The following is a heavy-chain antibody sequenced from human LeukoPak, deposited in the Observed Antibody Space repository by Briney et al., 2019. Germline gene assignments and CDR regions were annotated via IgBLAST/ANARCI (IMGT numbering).Heavy chain of an antibody. CDR1: GFTFSNYA. D-gene: IGHD7-27*01. J-gene: IGHJ4*02. V-gene: IGHV3-23*01. CDR3: AKGRHPFNSIWGYFDS. Sequence: GGSLRLSCVASGFTFSNYAMTWVRQAPGKGLEMVSGIYGDDDKTVYGDAVKGRFTISRDNSKNTLFLQMNSLRADDTAVYYCAKGRHPFNSIWGYFDSWGQGTLVTVSS. CDR2: IYGDDDKT.